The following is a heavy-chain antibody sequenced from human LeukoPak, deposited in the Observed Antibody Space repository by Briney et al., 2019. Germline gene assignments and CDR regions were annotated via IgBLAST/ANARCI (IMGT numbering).Heavy chain of an antibody. Sequence: PETLSLTCAVSGYSISSGYYWGWIRQPPGKGLEWIGSIYHSGSTYYNPSLKSRVTISVDTSKNQFSLKLSSVTAADTAVYYCASPANAFDIWGQGTMVTVSS. CDR1: GYSISSGYY. V-gene: IGHV4-38-2*01. CDR2: IYHSGST. CDR3: ASPANAFDI. J-gene: IGHJ3*02.